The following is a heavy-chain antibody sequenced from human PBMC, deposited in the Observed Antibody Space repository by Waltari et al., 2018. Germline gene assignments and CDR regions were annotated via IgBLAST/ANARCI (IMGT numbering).Heavy chain of an antibody. CDR3: ARGFEYSSSKDAFDI. CDR1: GGTFSSYA. Sequence: QVQLVQSGAEVKKPGSSVKVSCKASGGTFSSYAISWVRQAPGQGLEWMGGISPILGIANYAQKVQGRVTITADESTSTAYMELSSLRSEDTAVYYCARGFEYSSSKDAFDIWGQGTMVTVSS. V-gene: IGHV1-69*04. CDR2: ISPILGIA. J-gene: IGHJ3*02. D-gene: IGHD6-6*01.